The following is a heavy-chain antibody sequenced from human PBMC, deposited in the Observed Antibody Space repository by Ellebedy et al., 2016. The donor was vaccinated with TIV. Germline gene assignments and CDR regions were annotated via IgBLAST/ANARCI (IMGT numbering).Heavy chain of an antibody. CDR1: GFIFSKYT. V-gene: IGHV3-23*01. D-gene: IGHD3-22*01. Sequence: GESLKISXAASGFIFSKYTMSWVRQAPGKGLEWVSVVTGDASTTYYADSVKGRSGIFRDNSKNTLYLQMNSLRAEDTAVYYCAKLGDGSGHYSHWGQGTLVAVSS. CDR3: AKLGDGSGHYSH. J-gene: IGHJ4*02. CDR2: VTGDASTT.